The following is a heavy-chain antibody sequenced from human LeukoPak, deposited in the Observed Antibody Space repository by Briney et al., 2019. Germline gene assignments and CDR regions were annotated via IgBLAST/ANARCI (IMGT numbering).Heavy chain of an antibody. CDR2: ITMSGDST. CDR3: ARTPNRFYDF. Sequence: GGSLRLSCAASGFTFSSYAFNWVRQAPGKGLEWVSGITMSGDSTHYADSVKGRFTISRDNSKNTLYLQMTSLRAEDTALYYCARTPNRFYDFWGQGTLVTVSS. J-gene: IGHJ4*02. V-gene: IGHV3-23*01. CDR1: GFTFSSYA.